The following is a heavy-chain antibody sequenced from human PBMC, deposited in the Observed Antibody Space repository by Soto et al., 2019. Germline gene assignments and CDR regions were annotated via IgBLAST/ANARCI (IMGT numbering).Heavy chain of an antibody. Sequence: GGSLRLSCAASGFTFSRYGMNWVRQAPGKGLEWVSSISSTTNYIYYADSMKGRFTVSRDNAKNSVYLDMNSLGAEDTAVYYCARESEDLTANFDYWGQGTLVTVSS. J-gene: IGHJ4*02. CDR3: ARESEDLTANFDY. CDR2: ISSTTNYI. CDR1: GFTFSRYG. V-gene: IGHV3-21*01.